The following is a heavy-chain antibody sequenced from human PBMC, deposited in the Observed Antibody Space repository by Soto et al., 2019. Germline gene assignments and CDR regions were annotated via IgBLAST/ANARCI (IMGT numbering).Heavy chain of an antibody. V-gene: IGHV1-2*02. Sequence: QVQLVQSGAEVKKPGASVEVSCKASGYTFTGYYMHWVRQAPGQGLVWMGWINPITGDTKYTQKFQGRVTMTRDTSMNTAYMELSRLTSDDTAVFYCAKDSGSGWNFDSWGQGTLVTVSS. J-gene: IGHJ4*02. CDR1: GYTFTGYY. CDR3: AKDSGSGWNFDS. CDR2: INPITGDT. D-gene: IGHD6-19*01.